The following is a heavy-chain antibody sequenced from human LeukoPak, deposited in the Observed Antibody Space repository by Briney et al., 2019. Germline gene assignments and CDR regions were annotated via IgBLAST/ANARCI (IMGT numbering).Heavy chain of an antibody. D-gene: IGHD5-24*01. CDR2: IRYDGSNK. Sequence: GGSLRLSCAASGFTFSSYGMHWVRQAPGKGLEWVAFIRYDGSNKYYADSVKGRFTISRDNSKNTLYLQMNSLRAEDTAVYHCAKVGDHNFDYWGQGTLVTVSS. J-gene: IGHJ4*02. CDR1: GFTFSSYG. V-gene: IGHV3-30*02. CDR3: AKVGDHNFDY.